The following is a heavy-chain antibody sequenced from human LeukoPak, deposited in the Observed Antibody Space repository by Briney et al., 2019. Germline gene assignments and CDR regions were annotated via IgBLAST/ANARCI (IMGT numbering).Heavy chain of an antibody. V-gene: IGHV1-46*01. J-gene: IGHJ5*02. CDR3: AREMPYYDILTGANWFDP. Sequence: ASVKVSCKASGYTFTSYYMHWLRQAPGQGLEWMGIINPSGGSTSYAQKFQGRVTMTRDTSTSTVYMELSSLRSEDTAVYYCAREMPYYDILTGANWFDPWGQGTLVTVSS. D-gene: IGHD3-9*01. CDR2: INPSGGST. CDR1: GYTFTSYY.